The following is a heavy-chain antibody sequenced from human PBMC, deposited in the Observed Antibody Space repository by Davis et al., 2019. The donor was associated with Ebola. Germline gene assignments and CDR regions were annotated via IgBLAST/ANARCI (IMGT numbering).Heavy chain of an antibody. J-gene: IGHJ6*02. Sequence: SETLSLTCTVSGGSISSSSYYWGWIRQPPGKGLEWIGSIYYSGSTYYNPSLKSRVTISVDTSKNQFSLKLSSVTAADTAVYYCARLVPHYYYYGMDVWGQGTTVTVSS. V-gene: IGHV4-39*07. CDR1: GGSISSSSYY. CDR3: ARLVPHYYYYGMDV. CDR2: IYYSGST.